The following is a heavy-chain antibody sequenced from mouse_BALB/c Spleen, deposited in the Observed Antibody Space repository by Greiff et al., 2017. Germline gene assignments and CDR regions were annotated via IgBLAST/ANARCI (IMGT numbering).Heavy chain of an antibody. CDR1: GFSLTSYG. CDR3: ARNYGKGYAMDY. D-gene: IGHD2-1*01. Sequence: VQRVESGPGLVQPSQSLSITCTVSGFSLTSYGVHWVRQSPGKGLEWLGVIWSGGSTDYNAAFISRLSISKDNSKSQVFFKMISLQANDTAIYYCARNYGKGYAMDYWGQGTSVTVSS. CDR2: IWSGGST. J-gene: IGHJ4*01. V-gene: IGHV2-2*02.